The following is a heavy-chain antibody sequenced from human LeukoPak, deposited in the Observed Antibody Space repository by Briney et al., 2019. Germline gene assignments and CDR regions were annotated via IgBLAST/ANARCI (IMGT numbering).Heavy chain of an antibody. D-gene: IGHD3-3*01. V-gene: IGHV4-34*01. CDR1: GGSFSGYY. Sequence: SETLSLTCAVYGGSFSGYYWSWIRQPPGKGLEWIGEINHSGSTNYNPSLKSRVTISVDTSKNQFSLKLSSVTAADTAVYYCARTDFWSGYVYYWGLGTLVTVSS. CDR3: ARTDFWSGYVYY. J-gene: IGHJ4*02. CDR2: INHSGST.